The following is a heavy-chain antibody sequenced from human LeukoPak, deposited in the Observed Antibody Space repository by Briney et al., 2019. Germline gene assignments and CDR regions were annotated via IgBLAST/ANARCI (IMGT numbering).Heavy chain of an antibody. D-gene: IGHD1-26*01. CDR1: GSTVSSNY. J-gene: IGHJ4*02. CDR3: ARLLIVGASSYFDY. Sequence: GSLRLSCAASGSTVSSNYMSWVRQAPGKGLEWVSVIYSGGSTYYADSVKGRFTISRHNSKNTLYLQMNSLRAEDTAVYYCARLLIVGASSYFDYWGQGTLVTVSS. V-gene: IGHV3-53*04. CDR2: IYSGGST.